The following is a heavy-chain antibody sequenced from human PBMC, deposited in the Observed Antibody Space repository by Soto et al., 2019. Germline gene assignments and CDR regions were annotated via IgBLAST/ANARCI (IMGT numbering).Heavy chain of an antibody. V-gene: IGHV1-69*13. D-gene: IGHD2-15*01. CDR3: ATSSIGYFSGGSCYGPMGYYYYGMDV. CDR2: IIPIFGTA. CDR1: GGTFSSYA. J-gene: IGHJ6*02. Sequence: SVKVSCKASGGTFSSYAISWVRQAPGQGLEWMGGIIPIFGTANYAQKFQGRVTITADESTSTAYMELSSLRSEDTAVYYCATSSIGYFSGGSCYGPMGYYYYGMDVWGQGTTRTVSS.